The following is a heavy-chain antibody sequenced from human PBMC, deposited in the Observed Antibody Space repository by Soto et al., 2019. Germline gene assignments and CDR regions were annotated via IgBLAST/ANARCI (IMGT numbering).Heavy chain of an antibody. CDR1: GFTFSTYG. D-gene: IGHD3-22*01. CDR2: LSGDGTTT. CDR3: AKDISFDTSAYNY. V-gene: IGHV3-23*01. Sequence: EVQLLESGGGLVQPGGSLRLSCTASGFTFSTYGMSWVRQAPGKGLEWVSSLSGDGTTTYYIDSVKGRFTISRDNSRNTLSLQMTSQRTEDTAIYYCAKDISFDTSAYNYWGQGIMVAVSS. J-gene: IGHJ4*02.